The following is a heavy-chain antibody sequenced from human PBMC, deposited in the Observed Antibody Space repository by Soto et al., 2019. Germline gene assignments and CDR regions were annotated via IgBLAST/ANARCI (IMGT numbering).Heavy chain of an antibody. CDR2: IDPSDSYT. D-gene: IGHD6-13*01. Sequence: PGESLKISCKGSGYSFTTDWISWVRQMPGKGLEWMGRIDPSDSYTNYSPSFQGHVTISVDKSISTAYLQWSSLKASDTAMYYCARLRIAPPGTPGPWGKGTLVTVS. CDR3: ARLRIAPPGTPGP. J-gene: IGHJ5*02. CDR1: GYSFTTDW. V-gene: IGHV5-10-1*01.